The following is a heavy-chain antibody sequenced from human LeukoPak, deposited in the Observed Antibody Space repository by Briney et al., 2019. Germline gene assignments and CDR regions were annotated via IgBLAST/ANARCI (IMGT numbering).Heavy chain of an antibody. CDR2: INHSDSA. Sequence: PGGSLRLSCAASGFTVSSNYMSWLRQLPGKGLEWIGYINHSDSAYYTPSLKSRVTISVDTSKNHFSLRLTSVTVADTAVYYCARDSGETGEYFQLWGQGILATVSS. CDR1: GFTVSSNY. V-gene: IGHV4-59*06. CDR3: ARDSGETGEYFQL. D-gene: IGHD4-17*01. J-gene: IGHJ1*01.